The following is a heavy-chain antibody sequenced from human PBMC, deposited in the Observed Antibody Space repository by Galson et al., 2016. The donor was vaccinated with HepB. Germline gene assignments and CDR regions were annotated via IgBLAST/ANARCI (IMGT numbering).Heavy chain of an antibody. V-gene: IGHV3-33*01. CDR1: GFTFSKYG. CDR3: ARDAQQLLRGYYYGMDV. J-gene: IGHJ6*01. Sequence: SLRLSCAASGFTFSKYGMHWVRQAPGKGLEWVAGIWYDGSSKNYADYVKGRFIIFRDNSRNTLYLEMNSLRAEDTAVYYCARDAQQLLRGYYYGMDVWGQGTTVTVSS. CDR2: IWYDGSSK. D-gene: IGHD1-1*01.